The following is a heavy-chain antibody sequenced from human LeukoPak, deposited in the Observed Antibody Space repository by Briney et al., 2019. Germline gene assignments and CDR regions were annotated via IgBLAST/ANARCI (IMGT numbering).Heavy chain of an antibody. D-gene: IGHD6-19*01. Sequence: ASVKVSCKASGYTFTGYYMHWVRQAPGQGLEWVGWISAYNGNTNYAQKLQGRVTMTTDTSTSTAYMELRSLRSDDTAVYYCARGGQSSGWYESDYWGQGTLVTVSS. CDR2: ISAYNGNT. J-gene: IGHJ4*02. CDR3: ARGGQSSGWYESDY. V-gene: IGHV1-18*04. CDR1: GYTFTGYY.